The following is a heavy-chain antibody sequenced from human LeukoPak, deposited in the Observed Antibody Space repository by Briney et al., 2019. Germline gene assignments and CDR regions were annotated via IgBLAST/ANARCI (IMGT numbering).Heavy chain of an antibody. J-gene: IGHJ6*02. CDR3: ARGVYWQQEHYGMDV. D-gene: IGHD6-13*01. V-gene: IGHV3-21*01. Sequence: GGSLRLSCTASGFTFGAYAMSWFRQAPGKGLEWVSSISSTSSYIYFADSVKGRFTISRDNGKDVVSLQMNSLRAEDTAVYYCARGVYWQQEHYGMDVWGQGTTVTVSS. CDR1: GFTFGAYA. CDR2: ISSTSSYI.